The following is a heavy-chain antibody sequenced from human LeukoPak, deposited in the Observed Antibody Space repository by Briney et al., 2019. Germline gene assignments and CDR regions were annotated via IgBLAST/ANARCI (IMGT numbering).Heavy chain of an antibody. V-gene: IGHV3-48*03. CDR1: GFTFSSYE. D-gene: IGHD3-10*01. J-gene: IGHJ4*02. CDR3: ARVAKYYYGSETYYFFEH. Sequence: GGSLRLSCAASGFTFSSYEMNWVRQAPGKGLEWVSYISSSGSTIYYADSVKGRFTISRDNAKNTLYLQMNSLRVEDTAVYYCARVAKYYYGSETYYFFEHWGQGTPVTASS. CDR2: ISSSGSTI.